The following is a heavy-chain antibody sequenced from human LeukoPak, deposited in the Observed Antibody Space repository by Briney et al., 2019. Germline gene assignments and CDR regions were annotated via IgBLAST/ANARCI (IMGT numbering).Heavy chain of an antibody. Sequence: QPGGSLRLSRAASGFSFSSYWMSWVRQAPGKGLEWVANIKEDGSEKNYVDSVKGRFTISRDNAKNSLYLQMNTLRAEDTAVYYCGRSGIVTTAVPFWGQGTLVTVSS. CDR3: GRSGIVTTAVPF. CDR2: IKEDGSEK. V-gene: IGHV3-7*01. CDR1: GFSFSSYW. J-gene: IGHJ4*02. D-gene: IGHD1-26*01.